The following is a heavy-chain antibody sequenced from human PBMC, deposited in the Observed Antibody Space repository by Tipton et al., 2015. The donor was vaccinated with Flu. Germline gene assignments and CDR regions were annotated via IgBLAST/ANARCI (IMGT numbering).Heavy chain of an antibody. CDR3: ARSRIPEPSPFY. D-gene: IGHD1-14*01. CDR2: IYYIGST. V-gene: IGHV4-31*03. CDR1: GGPISSGGDY. Sequence: TLSLTCTVSGGPISSGGDYWSWIRQHPGKGLEWIGHIYYIGSTNYNPSLKSRVTISVDTSKNQFSLKLSSVTAADTAVYYCARSRIPEPSPFYWGQGTRVTVSS. J-gene: IGHJ4*02.